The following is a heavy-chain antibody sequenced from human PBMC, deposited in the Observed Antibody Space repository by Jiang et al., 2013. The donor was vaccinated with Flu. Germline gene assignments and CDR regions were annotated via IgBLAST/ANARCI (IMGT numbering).Heavy chain of an antibody. Sequence: GVVQPGRSLRLSCAASGFTFSSYAMHWVRQAPGKGLEWVAVISYDGSNKYYADSVKGRFTISRDNSKNTLYLQMNSLRAEDTAVYYCARDTMVRGVHDAFDIWGQGTMVTVSS. J-gene: IGHJ3*02. CDR1: GFTFSSYA. D-gene: IGHD3-10*01. CDR2: ISYDGSNK. CDR3: ARDTMVRGVHDAFDI. V-gene: IGHV3-30-3*01.